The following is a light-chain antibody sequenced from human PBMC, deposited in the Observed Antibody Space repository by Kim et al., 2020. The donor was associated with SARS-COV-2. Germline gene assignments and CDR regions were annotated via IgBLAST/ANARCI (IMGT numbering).Light chain of an antibody. Sequence: SSELTQDPAVSVALGQTVRITCQGDSLRSYYATWYQQKPGQAPIVVIYGKNNRPSGIPDRFSGSSLGDTASLTTTGTQAGDEADYYCNSRGSNDNVLFGGGTQLTVL. CDR3: NSRGSNDNVL. CDR2: GKN. CDR1: SLRSYY. V-gene: IGLV3-19*01. J-gene: IGLJ2*01.